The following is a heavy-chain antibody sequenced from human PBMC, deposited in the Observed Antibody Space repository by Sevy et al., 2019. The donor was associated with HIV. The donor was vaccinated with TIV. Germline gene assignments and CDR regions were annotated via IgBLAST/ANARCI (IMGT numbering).Heavy chain of an antibody. D-gene: IGHD6-13*01. CDR2: ISAYNGNT. CDR1: GYTFTSYG. V-gene: IGHV1-18*01. J-gene: IGHJ6*02. Sequence: ASVKVSCKASGYTFTSYGISWVRQAPGQGLEWMGWISAYNGNTNYAQKLQGRVTMTTDTSTSTAYMELRSLRSDDTAVYYCARDKGVSAAGSHYYYYGMDVWGQGTTVTVSS. CDR3: ARDKGVSAAGSHYYYYGMDV.